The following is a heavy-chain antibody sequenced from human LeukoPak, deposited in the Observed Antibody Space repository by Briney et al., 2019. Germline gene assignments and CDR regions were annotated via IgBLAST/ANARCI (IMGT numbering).Heavy chain of an antibody. J-gene: IGHJ4*02. CDR2: LYSDGNT. D-gene: IGHD1-14*01. V-gene: IGHV3-53*01. CDR3: ARGVEPLAANTLAY. Sequence: GGSLSLSCAASGFTVITNDMTWIRQAPGKGLEWVSVLYSDGNTKYADSLQGRFTISRDNSKNPLYLEMNSLSPDDTAVYYCARGVEPLAANTLAYWGQGTLVTVSS. CDR1: GFTVITND.